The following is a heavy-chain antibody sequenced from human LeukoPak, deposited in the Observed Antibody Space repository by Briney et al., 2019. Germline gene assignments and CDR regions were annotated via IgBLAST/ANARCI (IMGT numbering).Heavy chain of an antibody. CDR2: ISGSGGST. CDR3: ASPNVAFGGVIVYYFDY. J-gene: IGHJ4*02. D-gene: IGHD3-16*02. CDR1: GFTFSSYA. V-gene: IGHV3-23*01. Sequence: GGSLRLSCAASGFTFSSYAMSWVRQAPGKGLEWVSAISGSGGSTYYADSVKGRFTISRDNSKNTLYLQMNSLRAEDTAVYYCASPNVAFGGVIVYYFDYWGQGTLVTVSS.